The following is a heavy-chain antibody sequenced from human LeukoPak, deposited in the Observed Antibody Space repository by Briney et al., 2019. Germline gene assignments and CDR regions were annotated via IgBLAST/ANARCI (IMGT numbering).Heavy chain of an antibody. J-gene: IGHJ4*02. Sequence: PGGSLRLSCAASGFTFRTSGMSWVRQAPGKGLEWVSAISGSGGSTYYADSVKGRFTISRDNSKNTLYLQMNSLRAEDTAVYYCAKDKTAAGELDYWGQGTLVTVSS. CDR1: GFTFRTSG. CDR3: AKDKTAAGELDY. V-gene: IGHV3-23*01. D-gene: IGHD3-10*01. CDR2: ISGSGGST.